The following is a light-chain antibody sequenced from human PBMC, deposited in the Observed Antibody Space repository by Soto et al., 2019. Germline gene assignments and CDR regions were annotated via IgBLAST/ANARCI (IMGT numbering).Light chain of an antibody. J-gene: IGLJ1*01. Sequence: QAVVTQPPSVSGAPGQSVTIPCTGTSSNIGAGYDVHWYQQFPGRAPKLLIYANNNRPSGVPDRFSGSKSGTSASLAITGLQAEDEADYYCQSYDGSLSGYVFGTGTKLTVL. V-gene: IGLV1-40*01. CDR2: ANN. CDR3: QSYDGSLSGYV. CDR1: SSNIGAGYD.